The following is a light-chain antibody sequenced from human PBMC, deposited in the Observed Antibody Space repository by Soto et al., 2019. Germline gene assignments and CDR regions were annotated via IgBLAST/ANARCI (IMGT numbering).Light chain of an antibody. CDR1: SSNIGAGYD. J-gene: IGLJ3*02. CDR2: DNN. Sequence: QSVLTQPPSVSGAPGQRVTISCTGSSSNIGAGYDVHWYQQLPGTVPKLLIYDNNNRPSGVPDRFSGSKSGTSASLAITGLQAEDEADYYCQSFDVSLSGGDWVFRGGTKLTVL. CDR3: QSFDVSLSGGDWV. V-gene: IGLV1-40*01.